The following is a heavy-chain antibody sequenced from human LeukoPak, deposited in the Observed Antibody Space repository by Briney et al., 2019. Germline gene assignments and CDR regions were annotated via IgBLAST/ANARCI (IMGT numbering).Heavy chain of an antibody. CDR3: ARGSPTYFTTWNFDY. D-gene: IGHD1-1*01. CDR1: GGSISSYY. Sequence: SETLSLTCTVSGGSISSYYWSWIRQPPGKGLEWIGRIYSSGDTKYNPSLKSRVTMSVDTSKNQFSLKLSSVTAADTAVYYCARGSPTYFTTWNFDYWGQGTLATVSS. J-gene: IGHJ4*02. CDR2: IYSSGDT. V-gene: IGHV4-4*07.